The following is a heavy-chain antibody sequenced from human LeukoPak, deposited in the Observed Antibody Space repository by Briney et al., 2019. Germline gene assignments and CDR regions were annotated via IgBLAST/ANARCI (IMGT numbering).Heavy chain of an antibody. CDR3: ARATTWFDP. V-gene: IGHV4-59*01. J-gene: IGHJ5*02. D-gene: IGHD5-24*01. Sequence: PSETLSHTCTVSGGSISSYYWSWIRQPPGKGLEWIGYIYYSGSTNYNPSLKSRVTISVDTSKNQFSLKLSSVTAADTAVYYCARATTWFDPWGQGTLVTVSS. CDR2: IYYSGST. CDR1: GGSISSYY.